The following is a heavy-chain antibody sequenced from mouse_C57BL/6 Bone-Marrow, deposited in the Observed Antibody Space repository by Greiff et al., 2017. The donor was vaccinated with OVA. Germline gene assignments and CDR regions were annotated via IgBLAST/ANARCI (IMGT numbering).Heavy chain of an antibody. CDR1: GFTFIDYY. D-gene: IGHD4-1*02. CDR3: ARSSTGTWFAY. Sequence: EVQLQESGGGLVQPGGSLSLSCAASGFTFIDYYMSWVRQPPGKALEWLGFIRNKANGYTTEYSASVKGRFTISRDNSQSILYLQMNALRAEDSATYYCARSSTGTWFAYWGQGTLVTVSA. CDR2: IRNKANGYTT. V-gene: IGHV7-3*01. J-gene: IGHJ3*01.